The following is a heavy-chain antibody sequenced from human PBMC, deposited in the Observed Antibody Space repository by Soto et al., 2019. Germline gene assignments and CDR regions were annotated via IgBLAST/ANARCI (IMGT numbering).Heavy chain of an antibody. CDR3: ARGPYYDLIWNYYYMDV. J-gene: IGHJ6*03. V-gene: IGHV4-59*08. CDR2: MYYSGST. D-gene: IGHD3-16*01. Sequence: QVQLQESGPGLVKPSETLSLSCSVSGGSISGHYWSWVRQTPGKGLEWIGYMYYSGSTNYNPSLKSRVTISVDTSKNHFYLRRTSVTAADTAVYYCARGPYYDLIWNYYYMDVWGKGTTVTVSS. CDR1: GGSISGHY.